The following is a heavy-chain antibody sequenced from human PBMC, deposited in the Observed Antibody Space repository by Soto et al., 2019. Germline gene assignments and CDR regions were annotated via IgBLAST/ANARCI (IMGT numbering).Heavy chain of an antibody. V-gene: IGHV4-59*08. Sequence: PSETLSLTCTVSGGSINGYFWSWIRQPPGKGLEWIGYVDYSGNTNYNPSLKSRVTISADTSKNQFSLNLSSVTAADTAVYYCARLLGCSTTSCYSIWFDPWGQGTLVTVSS. CDR1: GGSINGYF. J-gene: IGHJ5*02. CDR2: VDYSGNT. D-gene: IGHD2-2*01. CDR3: ARLLGCSTTSCYSIWFDP.